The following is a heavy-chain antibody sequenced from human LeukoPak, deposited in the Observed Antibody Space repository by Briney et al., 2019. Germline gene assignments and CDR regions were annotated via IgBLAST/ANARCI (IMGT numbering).Heavy chain of an antibody. Sequence: GGSLTLPCAASIHTFKRYAMHCVRQAPGKGLEWVAVISYDGSNKYYADSVKGRFTISRDNSKNTLYLQMNSLRAEDTAVYYCTFPWGTGSYDDYWGQGTLVTVSS. V-gene: IGHV3-30-3*01. CDR1: IHTFKRYA. CDR3: TFPWGTGSYDDY. J-gene: IGHJ4*02. CDR2: ISYDGSNK. D-gene: IGHD3-10*01.